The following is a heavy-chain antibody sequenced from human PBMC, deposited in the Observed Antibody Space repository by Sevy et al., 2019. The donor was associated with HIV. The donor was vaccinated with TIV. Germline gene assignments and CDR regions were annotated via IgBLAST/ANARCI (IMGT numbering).Heavy chain of an antibody. D-gene: IGHD1-1*01. CDR2: ISYDGRNK. Sequence: QLGGSLRLSCSASGFTFSSSGMHWVRQAPGSGLEWVAIISYDGRNKYYADSVKGRFTISRDNSKNTLYLQMNSLRTEDTAVYYCAKDGGWYNYAPSDQWGQGTLVTVSS. V-gene: IGHV3-30*18. CDR1: GFTFSSSG. CDR3: AKDGGWYNYAPSDQ. J-gene: IGHJ5*02.